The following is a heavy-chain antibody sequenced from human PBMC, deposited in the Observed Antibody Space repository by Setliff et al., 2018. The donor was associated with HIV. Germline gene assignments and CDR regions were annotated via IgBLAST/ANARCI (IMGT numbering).Heavy chain of an antibody. Sequence: SETLSLTCTVSGGSISSGSYYWSWIRQPAGKGLEWIGRIYTSGSTNYNPSLKSRVTVSVDTSKNQFSLKLSSVTAADTAVYYCARVGWSGYYYDYYYYYYMDVWGKGTTVTVSS. CDR3: ARVGWSGYYYDYYYYYYMDV. D-gene: IGHD3-22*01. CDR2: IYTSGST. V-gene: IGHV4-61*02. J-gene: IGHJ6*03. CDR1: GGSISSGSYY.